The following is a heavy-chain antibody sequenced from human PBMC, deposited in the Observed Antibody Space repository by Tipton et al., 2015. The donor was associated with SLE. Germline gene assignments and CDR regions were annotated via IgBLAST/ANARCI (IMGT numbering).Heavy chain of an antibody. V-gene: IGHV3-30*02. Sequence: SLRLSCAASGFTFSSYGMHWVRQAPGKGLEWVAFIRYDGSNKYYADSVKGRFTISRDNAKNSLYLQMNSLRAEDTAVYYCARDYDILTGWGYWGQGTLVTVSS. CDR2: IRYDGSNK. CDR1: GFTFSSYG. CDR3: ARDYDILTGWGY. D-gene: IGHD3-9*01. J-gene: IGHJ4*02.